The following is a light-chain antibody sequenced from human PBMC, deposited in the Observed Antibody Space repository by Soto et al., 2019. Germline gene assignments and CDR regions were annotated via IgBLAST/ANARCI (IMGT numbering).Light chain of an antibody. Sequence: QSALTQPASVSGSPGQWITISCTGTSSDVGGYNYVSWYQQHPGKAPKLMIYDVSNRPSGVSNRFSGSKSVNTASLTISGLQAEDEADYYCSSYTSSRTYVFGTGTKLTVL. CDR1: SSDVGGYNY. CDR2: DVS. J-gene: IGLJ1*01. V-gene: IGLV2-14*01. CDR3: SSYTSSRTYV.